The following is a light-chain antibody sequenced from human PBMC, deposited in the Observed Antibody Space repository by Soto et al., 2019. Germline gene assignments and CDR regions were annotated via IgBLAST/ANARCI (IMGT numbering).Light chain of an antibody. Sequence: QSALTQPASVSGSPGQSITISCTGTSSDVGGYNYVSWYQEHPGKAPKLIIYDVSNRPLGVSYRFSGSKSGNTASLTISGLQAEDEAHYHCSSYTSSSTLVFGGGTQLTVL. CDR3: SSYTSSSTLV. V-gene: IGLV2-14*01. CDR2: DVS. CDR1: SSDVGGYNY. J-gene: IGLJ2*01.